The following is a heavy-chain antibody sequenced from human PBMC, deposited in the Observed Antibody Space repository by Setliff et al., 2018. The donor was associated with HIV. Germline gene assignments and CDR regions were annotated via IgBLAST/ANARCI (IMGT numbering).Heavy chain of an antibody. D-gene: IGHD4-17*01. Sequence: PSETLSLTCAVYGGSFSGYYWSWIRQPPGKGLEWIGEINHSGSTYYNPSLKSRVTISVDTSKNQFSLKLSSVTAPDTAVYYCARHSNYGDPFDYYYMDVWGKGTTVTVSS. V-gene: IGHV4-34*01. CDR3: ARHSNYGDPFDYYYMDV. J-gene: IGHJ6*03. CDR1: GGSFSGYY. CDR2: INHSGST.